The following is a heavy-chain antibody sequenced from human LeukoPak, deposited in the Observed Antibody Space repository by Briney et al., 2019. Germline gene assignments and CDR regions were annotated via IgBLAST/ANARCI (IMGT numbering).Heavy chain of an antibody. J-gene: IGHJ4*02. Sequence: GSLRLSCAASGFTFSSYAMSWVRQPPGKGLEWIGSIYYSGSTYYNPSLKSRVTISVGTSKNQFSLKLSSVTAADTAVYYCARQKRSGYLVDYWGQGTLVTVSS. CDR3: ARQKRSGYLVDY. CDR1: GFTFSSYA. D-gene: IGHD3-3*01. CDR2: IYYSGST. V-gene: IGHV4-39*01.